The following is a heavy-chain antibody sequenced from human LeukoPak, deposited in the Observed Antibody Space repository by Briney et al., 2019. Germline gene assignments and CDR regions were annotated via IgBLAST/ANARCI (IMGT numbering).Heavy chain of an antibody. CDR1: GGSISSYY. J-gene: IGHJ4*02. CDR3: ARDQSSGWYDY. D-gene: IGHD6-19*01. CDR2: IYYSGST. V-gene: IGHV4-59*01. Sequence: SETLSLTCTVSGGSISSYYWSWIQQPPGKGLEWIGYIYYSGSTNYNPSLKSRVTISVDTSKNQFSLKLSSVTAADTAVYYCARDQSSGWYDYWGQGTLVTVSS.